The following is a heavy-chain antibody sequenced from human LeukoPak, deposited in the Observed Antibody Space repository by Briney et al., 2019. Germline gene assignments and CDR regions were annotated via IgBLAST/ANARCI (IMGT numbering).Heavy chain of an antibody. Sequence: GASVKVSCKAPGGTFSSYAISWVRQAPGQGLEWMGGIIPIFGTANYAQKFQGRVTITADESTSTAYMELSSLRSEDTAVYYCASRLRADYYYMDVWGKGTTVTVSS. CDR3: ASRLRADYYYMDV. CDR1: GGTFSSYA. V-gene: IGHV1-69*13. CDR2: IIPIFGTA. D-gene: IGHD4-17*01. J-gene: IGHJ6*03.